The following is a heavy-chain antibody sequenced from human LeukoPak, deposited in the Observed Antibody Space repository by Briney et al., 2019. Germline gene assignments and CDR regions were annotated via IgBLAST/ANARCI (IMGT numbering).Heavy chain of an antibody. CDR2: IRSSSSTI. V-gene: IGHV3-48*01. Sequence: GGSLRLSFAASGFTFRSFGMNWVRPAPGKGLEWVSYIRSSSSTIYYEASVKGRSPISRENAKTSMYLQMNRLRAEDTAVYYCVPSPGWGQGTLVTVSS. CDR3: VPSPG. CDR1: GFTFRSFG. J-gene: IGHJ4*02.